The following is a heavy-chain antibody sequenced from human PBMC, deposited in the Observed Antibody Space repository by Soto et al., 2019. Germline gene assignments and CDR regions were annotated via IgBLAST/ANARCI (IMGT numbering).Heavy chain of an antibody. J-gene: IGHJ4*02. D-gene: IGHD4-17*01. CDR2: ISYDGSNK. V-gene: IGHV3-30-3*01. CDR1: GFTFSSYA. CDR3: ARGNYGGNFESFDY. Sequence: QVQLVESGGGVVQPGRSLRLSCAASGFTFSSYAMHWVRQAPGKGLEWVAVISYDGSNKYYADSVKGRFTISRDNSKNTLYLQMNSLRAEDTAVYYCARGNYGGNFESFDYWGQGTLVTVSS.